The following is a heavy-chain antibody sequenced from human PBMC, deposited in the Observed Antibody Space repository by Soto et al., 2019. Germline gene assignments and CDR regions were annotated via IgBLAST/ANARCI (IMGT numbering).Heavy chain of an antibody. CDR3: ARIARKSYYYYGMDV. CDR2: IDPSDSYT. J-gene: IGHJ6*02. V-gene: IGHV5-10-1*01. CDR1: GYSFTSYW. Sequence: GESLKISCKGSGYSFTSYWISWVRQMPGKGLEWMGRIDPSDSYTNYSPSFQGHVTISADKSISTAYLQWSSLKASDTAMYYCARIARKSYYYYGMDVWGQGTTVTVSS.